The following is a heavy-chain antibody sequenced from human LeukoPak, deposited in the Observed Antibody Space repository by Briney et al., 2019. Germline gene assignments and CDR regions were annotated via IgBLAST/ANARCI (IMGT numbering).Heavy chain of an antibody. CDR1: GYNFISYY. CDR2: ISAYNGNT. V-gene: IGHV1-18*04. J-gene: IGHJ3*02. CDR3: ARDGIVVVSDAFDI. Sequence: GASVKVSCKASGYNFISYYMHWVRQAPGQGLEWMGWISAYNGNTNYAQKLQGRVTMTTDTSTSTAYMELRSLRSDDTAVYYCARDGIVVVSDAFDIWGQGTMVTVSS. D-gene: IGHD3-22*01.